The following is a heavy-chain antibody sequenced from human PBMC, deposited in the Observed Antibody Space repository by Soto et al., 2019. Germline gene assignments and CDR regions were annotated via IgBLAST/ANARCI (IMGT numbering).Heavy chain of an antibody. CDR3: ARVAMVRGAIKGWLEP. J-gene: IGHJ5*02. Sequence: QVQLVQSGAEVKKPGASVKVSCKASGYTFASYGISWVRQAAGQGLEWMGRMSAYNGNTNYAQKLHGRVTMAADTRTRRVHMGLRSLSSENTAVHYCARVAMVRGAIKGWLEPESQSTLVTVSS. V-gene: IGHV1-18*04. CDR1: GYTFASYG. CDR2: MSAYNGNT. D-gene: IGHD3-10*01.